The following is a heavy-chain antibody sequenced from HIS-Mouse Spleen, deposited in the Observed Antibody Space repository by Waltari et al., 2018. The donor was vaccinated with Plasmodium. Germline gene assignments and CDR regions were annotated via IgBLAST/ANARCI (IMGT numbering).Heavy chain of an antibody. V-gene: IGHV4-59*08. D-gene: IGHD5-18*01. J-gene: IGHJ4*02. Sequence: QVQLQESGPGLVKPSETLSLTCTVSGGSISSYYWSWIRQPPGKGLELIGYIYYSGSTNYNPSLKSRVTISVDTSKNQFSLKLSSVTAADTAVYYCARLRYSYGYFDYWGQGTL. CDR2: IYYSGST. CDR1: GGSISSYY. CDR3: ARLRYSYGYFDY.